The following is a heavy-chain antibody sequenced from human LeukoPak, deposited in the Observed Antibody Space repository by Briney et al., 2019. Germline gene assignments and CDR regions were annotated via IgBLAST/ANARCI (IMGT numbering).Heavy chain of an antibody. J-gene: IGHJ6*03. CDR1: GFTFSSHG. Sequence: GGSLRLSCAASGFTFSSHGMHWVRQAPGKGLEWVAFIRYDGSNKYYADSVKGRFTISRDNSKNTLYLQMNSLRAEDTAVYYCAKAVVEAGINYYYYYMDVWGKGTTVTISS. D-gene: IGHD6-19*01. CDR2: IRYDGSNK. CDR3: AKAVVEAGINYYYYYMDV. V-gene: IGHV3-30*02.